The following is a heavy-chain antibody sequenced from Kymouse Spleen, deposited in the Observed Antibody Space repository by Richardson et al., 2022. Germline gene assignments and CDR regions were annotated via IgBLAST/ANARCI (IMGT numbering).Heavy chain of an antibody. J-gene: IGHJ4*02. D-gene: IGHD3-10*01. Sequence: QVQLQQWGAGLLKPSETLSLTCAVYGGSFSGYYWSWIRQPPGKGLEWIGEINHSGSTNYNPSLKSRVTISVDTSKNQFSLKLSSVTAADTAVYYCARERFGEWPRFDYWGQGTLVTVSS. CDR1: GGSFSGYY. CDR3: ARERFGEWPRFDY. V-gene: IGHV4-34*01. CDR2: INHSGST.